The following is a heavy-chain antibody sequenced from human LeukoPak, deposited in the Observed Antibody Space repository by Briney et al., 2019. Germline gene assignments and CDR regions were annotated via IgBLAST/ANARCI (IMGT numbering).Heavy chain of an antibody. Sequence: PGGSLRLSCAASGFTFDDYAMHWVRQAPGKGLEWVSGIIWNSGSIGYADSVKGRFTISRDNAKNSLYLQMNSLRAEDTALYYCAKETNSLYYYDSSGEGAFDYWGQGTLVTVSS. V-gene: IGHV3-9*01. CDR2: IIWNSGSI. CDR3: AKETNSLYYYDSSGEGAFDY. J-gene: IGHJ4*02. D-gene: IGHD3-22*01. CDR1: GFTFDDYA.